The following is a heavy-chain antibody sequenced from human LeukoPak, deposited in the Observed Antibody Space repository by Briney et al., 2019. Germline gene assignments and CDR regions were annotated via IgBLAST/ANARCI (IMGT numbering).Heavy chain of an antibody. V-gene: IGHV4-34*01. Sequence: SETLSLTCAVYGGSFSGYYWSWIRQPPGKGLEWIGEINHSGSTNYNPSLKSRVTISVDTSKNQFSLKLSSVTAADTAVYYCARGRPGYSSSPFTSPDLDYWGQGALVTVSS. CDR2: INHSGST. CDR1: GGSFSGYY. D-gene: IGHD6-13*01. J-gene: IGHJ4*02. CDR3: ARGRPGYSSSPFTSPDLDY.